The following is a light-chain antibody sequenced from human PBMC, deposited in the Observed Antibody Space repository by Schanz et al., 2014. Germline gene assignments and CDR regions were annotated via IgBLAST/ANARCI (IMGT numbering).Light chain of an antibody. CDR1: TSDVGSFNL. CDR3: SSYSGSDIVL. V-gene: IGLV2-14*02. CDR2: EGN. Sequence: QSALTQPASVSGSPGQSITISCTATTSDVGSFNLVSWYQQHPGKAPKVILYEGNKRPSGVSNRFSGSKSGNTASLTVSGLQAEDEADYYCSSYSGSDIVLFGGGTKLTVL. J-gene: IGLJ2*01.